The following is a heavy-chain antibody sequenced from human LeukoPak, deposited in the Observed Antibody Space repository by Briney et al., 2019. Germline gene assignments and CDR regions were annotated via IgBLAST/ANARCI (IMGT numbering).Heavy chain of an antibody. Sequence: GGSLRLSCAASGFIFSNYGMSWVRQAPGKGLEWVSAIRGNAGTTYYADSVKGRFTIFRDNYKNMLYLQMNSLRVEDTAVYYCAKGHGDASGYYYFDSWGQGTLVTVSS. V-gene: IGHV3-23*01. J-gene: IGHJ4*02. CDR2: IRGNAGTT. CDR1: GFIFSNYG. D-gene: IGHD3-22*01. CDR3: AKGHGDASGYYYFDS.